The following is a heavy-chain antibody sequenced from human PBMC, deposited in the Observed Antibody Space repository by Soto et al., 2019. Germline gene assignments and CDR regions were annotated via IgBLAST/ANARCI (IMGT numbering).Heavy chain of an antibody. J-gene: IGHJ6*03. D-gene: IGHD5-12*01. CDR3: ARGLGSCYDDYYYYYLDV. Sequence: GASVKVSCKASGYTFTSYAMHWVRQAPGQRLEWMGWINAGNGNTKYSQKFQGRVTITRDTSASTAYMELSSLRSEDTAVYYCARGLGSCYDDYYYYYLDVWGKGSTVTGSS. CDR2: INAGNGNT. CDR1: GYTFTSYA. V-gene: IGHV1-3*01.